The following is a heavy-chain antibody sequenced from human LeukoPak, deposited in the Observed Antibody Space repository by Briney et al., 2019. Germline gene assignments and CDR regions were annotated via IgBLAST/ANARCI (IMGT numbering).Heavy chain of an antibody. CDR2: IKQDGSEK. V-gene: IGHV3-7*01. CDR3: ARGGSLHCSSTSCEFDY. D-gene: IGHD2-2*01. Sequence: GGSLRLSCAASGFTFSSYWMSWVRHAPGKGLEWVANIKQDGSEKYYVVSVKGRFTISRDNDKNSLYLQMNSLRAEDTAVYYCARGGSLHCSSTSCEFDYWGQGTLVTVSS. J-gene: IGHJ4*02. CDR1: GFTFSSYW.